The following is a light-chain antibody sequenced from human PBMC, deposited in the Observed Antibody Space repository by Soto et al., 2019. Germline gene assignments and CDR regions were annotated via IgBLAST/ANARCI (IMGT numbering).Light chain of an antibody. CDR3: QQGYSTPS. CDR1: QSVSNY. J-gene: IGKJ2*01. CDR2: GVS. Sequence: DIQMTQSPSSLSASVGDRVTITCRASQSVSNYLNWYQQKPGKVPKLLIYGVSNLQSGVPSSFSGSGSGTDFTLTISSLQREDCATYYCQQGYSTPSFGQGTKLEIK. V-gene: IGKV1-39*01.